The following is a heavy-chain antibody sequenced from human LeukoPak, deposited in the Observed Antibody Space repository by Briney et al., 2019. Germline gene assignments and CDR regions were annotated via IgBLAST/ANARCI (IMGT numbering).Heavy chain of an antibody. D-gene: IGHD3-22*01. CDR2: IYYSGST. CDR1: GGSISSGGYY. CDR3: ARFGHDSSDTWWFDP. J-gene: IGHJ5*02. V-gene: IGHV4-31*03. Sequence: PSETLSLTCTVSGGSISSGGYYWSWIRQHPGKGLEWIGYIYYSGSTYYNPSLKSRVTISVDTSKNQFSLKLSSVTAADTAVYYCARFGHDSSDTWWFDPWGQGTLVTVSS.